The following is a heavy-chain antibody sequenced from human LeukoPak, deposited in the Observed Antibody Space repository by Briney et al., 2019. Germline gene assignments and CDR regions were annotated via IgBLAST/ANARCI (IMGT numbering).Heavy chain of an antibody. V-gene: IGHV3-21*01. CDR2: IRSSSSYI. CDR3: ARDLRLYYDSSGYPNWFDP. Sequence: PGGSLRLSCAASGFTFSRYSMNWVRQAAGKGLEWVSSIRSSSSYIYYADSVKGRFSISRENAKNSLYLQMNSLRAEDTAVYYCARDLRLYYDSSGYPNWFDPWGQGTLVTVSS. D-gene: IGHD3-22*01. CDR1: GFTFSRYS. J-gene: IGHJ5*02.